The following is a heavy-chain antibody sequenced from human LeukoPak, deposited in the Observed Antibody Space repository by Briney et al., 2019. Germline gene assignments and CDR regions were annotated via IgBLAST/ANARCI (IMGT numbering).Heavy chain of an antibody. CDR2: IYYSGNT. J-gene: IGHJ4*02. CDR1: GGSISTSSYF. Sequence: SETLSLTCIVSGGSISTSSYFWGWIRQSPGKGLEWIASIYYSGNTYYNPSLKSRVTISEDTSKNQFSLELSSVTAADTAMYYCARQGDGYCSSANCLFSFDYWGPGTLVTVSS. D-gene: IGHD2-2*03. V-gene: IGHV4-39*01. CDR3: ARQGDGYCSSANCLFSFDY.